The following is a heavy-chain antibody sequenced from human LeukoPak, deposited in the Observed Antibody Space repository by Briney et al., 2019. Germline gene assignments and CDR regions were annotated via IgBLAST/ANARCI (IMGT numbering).Heavy chain of an antibody. CDR1: GYTFTSYG. D-gene: IGHD1-26*01. CDR2: IIPIFGTA. J-gene: IGHJ4*02. CDR3: ARTRRMPASWELLGSALAY. Sequence: SVKVSCKASGYTFTSYGISWVRQAPGQGLEWMGGIIPIFGTANYAQKFQGRVTITTDESTSTAYMELSSLRSEDTAVYYCARTRRMPASWELLGSALAYWGQGTLVTVSS. V-gene: IGHV1-69*05.